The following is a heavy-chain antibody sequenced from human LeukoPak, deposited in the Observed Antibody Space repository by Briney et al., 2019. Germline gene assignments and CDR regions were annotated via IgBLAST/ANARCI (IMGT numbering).Heavy chain of an antibody. J-gene: IGHJ4*02. V-gene: IGHV3-21*01. CDR3: ARGVIIVGAKGYYFDY. CDR2: ISSSSSYI. Sequence: GGSLRLSCAASGFTFSSYSMNWVRQAPGKGLEWVSSISSSSSYIYYADSVKGRFTISRDNAKNSLYLQMNSLRAEDTAVYYCARGVIIVGAKGYYFDYWGQGTLVTVSS. D-gene: IGHD1-26*01. CDR1: GFTFSSYS.